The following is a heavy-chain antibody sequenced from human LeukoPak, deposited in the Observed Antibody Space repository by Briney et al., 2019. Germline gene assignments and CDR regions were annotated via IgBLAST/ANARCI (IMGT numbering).Heavy chain of an antibody. CDR3: AKDSLGDYVWGSYRDVDY. V-gene: IGHV3-23*01. J-gene: IGHJ4*02. D-gene: IGHD3-16*02. Sequence: GGSLRLSCAASGFTFSSYAMSWVRQAPGKGLEWVSAISGSGGSTYYADSVKGRFTISRDNSKNTLYLQMNSLKAEDTAVYYCAKDSLGDYVWGSYRDVDYWGQGTLVTVSS. CDR2: ISGSGGST. CDR1: GFTFSSYA.